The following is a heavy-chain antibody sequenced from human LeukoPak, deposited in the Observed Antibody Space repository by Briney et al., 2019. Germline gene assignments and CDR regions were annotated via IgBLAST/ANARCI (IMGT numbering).Heavy chain of an antibody. CDR3: AEDRDIVVVRGPYYFDY. CDR1: GFTFSSYS. CDR2: ISSSSYI. J-gene: IGHJ4*02. Sequence: GGSLRLSCAASGFTFSSYSMNWVRQAPGKGLEWVSSISSSSYIYYADSVKGRFTISRDNAKNSLYLQMNSLRAEDTAVYYCAEDRDIVVVRGPYYFDYWGQGTLVTVSS. V-gene: IGHV3-21*04. D-gene: IGHD2-15*01.